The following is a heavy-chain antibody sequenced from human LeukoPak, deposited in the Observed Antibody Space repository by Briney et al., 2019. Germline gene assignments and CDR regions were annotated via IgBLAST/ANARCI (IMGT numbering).Heavy chain of an antibody. CDR1: GFTFSSYA. Sequence: GGSLRLSCAASGFTFSSYAMSWVRQTPGKGLEWVSAISGSGGSTYFADSVKGRFTISRDNSKNTLYLQMNSLRVEDTAVYYCAREFWVAGPFDYWGQGTLLTVSS. J-gene: IGHJ4*02. CDR3: AREFWVAGPFDY. D-gene: IGHD6-19*01. CDR2: ISGSGGST. V-gene: IGHV3-23*01.